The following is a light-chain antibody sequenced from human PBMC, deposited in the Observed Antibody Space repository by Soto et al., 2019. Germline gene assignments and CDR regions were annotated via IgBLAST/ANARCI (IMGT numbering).Light chain of an antibody. CDR2: VNSDGSL. CDR1: SGHNTYA. V-gene: IGLV4-69*01. CDR3: QTWGTGIRV. Sequence: QLVLTQSPSASASLGASVKLTCTLSSGHNTYAIAWHQQQPEKGPRYLMRVNSDGSLIKGDGIPGRFSGSSSGAERYLTISSLQSEDEADYYCQTWGTGIRVFGGGTKLTVL. J-gene: IGLJ3*02.